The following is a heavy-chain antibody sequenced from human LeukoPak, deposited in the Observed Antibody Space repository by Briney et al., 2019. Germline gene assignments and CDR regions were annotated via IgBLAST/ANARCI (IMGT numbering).Heavy chain of an antibody. V-gene: IGHV3-23*01. CDR3: AKDDGWGRFYH. D-gene: IGHD3-16*01. CDR1: GFTFSSYW. Sequence: GGSLRLSCAASGFTFSSYWMSWVRQAPGKGLEWVSYISSSGSTIYYADSVKGRFTISRDNSKNTVYLQMNSLRADDTAIYYCAKDDGWGRFYHWGQGTLVTVSS. J-gene: IGHJ1*01. CDR2: ISSSGSTI.